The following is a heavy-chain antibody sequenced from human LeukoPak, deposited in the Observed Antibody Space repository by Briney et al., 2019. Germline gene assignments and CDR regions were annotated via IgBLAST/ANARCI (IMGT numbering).Heavy chain of an antibody. CDR2: ISYDGSNK. J-gene: IGHJ4*02. Sequence: GRSLRLSCAASGFTFSSYGMHWVRQAPGKGLEWVAVISYDGSNKYYADSVKGRFTISRDNSKNTLYLQMNSLRAEDTAVYYCAKENALLWFGEPMGYFEYWGQGTLVTVPS. CDR1: GFTFSSYG. CDR3: AKENALLWFGEPMGYFEY. V-gene: IGHV3-30*18. D-gene: IGHD3-10*01.